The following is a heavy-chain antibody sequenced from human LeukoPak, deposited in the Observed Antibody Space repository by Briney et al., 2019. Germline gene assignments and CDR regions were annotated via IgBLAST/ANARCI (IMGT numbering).Heavy chain of an antibody. CDR1: GYTFTVYY. CDR3: ARGGTYYPCIDY. Sequence: ASVKVSCKASGYTFTVYYMHWVRQAPGQGLEWMGWINPNSGGTNYAQKFQGRVTMTRDTSISTAYMEVSRLRSDDTAVYYCARGGTYYPCIDYWGQGTLVTVSS. J-gene: IGHJ4*02. V-gene: IGHV1-2*02. CDR2: INPNSGGT. D-gene: IGHD1-26*01.